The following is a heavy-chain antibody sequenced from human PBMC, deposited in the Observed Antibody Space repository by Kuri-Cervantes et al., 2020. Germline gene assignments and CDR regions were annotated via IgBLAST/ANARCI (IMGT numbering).Heavy chain of an antibody. J-gene: IGHJ6*02. Sequence: GGSLRLSCAASGFTFSSYAIHWVRQAPGKGLEWVAIISYDGSSKYYADSVKGRFTISRDNSKNTLYLKMNSLRADDTAVYYCARVRRVVGATHDYYYALDVWGQGTTVTVSS. D-gene: IGHD1-26*01. CDR1: GFTFSSYA. CDR3: ARVRRVVGATHDYYYALDV. CDR2: ISYDGSSK. V-gene: IGHV3-30-3*01.